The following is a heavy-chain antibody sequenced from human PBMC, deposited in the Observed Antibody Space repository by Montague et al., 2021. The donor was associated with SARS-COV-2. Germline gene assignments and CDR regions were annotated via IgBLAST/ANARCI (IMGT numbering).Heavy chain of an antibody. Sequence: SETLSLTCAVYGGSFSGYYWSWIRQPPRKGLEWIGETNHSGSANYNPSLKSRVTISVDTSKNQFSLKLSSVTAADTAVYYCARVRYYGSGTSLGMDVWGQGTTVTVSS. J-gene: IGHJ6*02. CDR3: ARVRYYGSGTSLGMDV. D-gene: IGHD3-10*01. CDR1: GGSFSGYY. CDR2: TNHSGSA. V-gene: IGHV4-34*01.